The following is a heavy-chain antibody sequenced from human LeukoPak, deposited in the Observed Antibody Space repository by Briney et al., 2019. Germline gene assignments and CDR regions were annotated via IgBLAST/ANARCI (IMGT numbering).Heavy chain of an antibody. J-gene: IGHJ3*02. CDR2: IYYSGST. CDR3: ARRVAAARAFDI. D-gene: IGHD6-13*01. CDR1: GGSISSGGYY. V-gene: IGHV4-31*03. Sequence: SQTLSLTCTVSGGSISSGGYYWSWIRQHPGKGLEWIGYIYYSGSTYYNPSLKSRVTISVDTSKNQFSLKLSSVTAADTAVYYCARRVAAARAFDIWGQGTMVTASS.